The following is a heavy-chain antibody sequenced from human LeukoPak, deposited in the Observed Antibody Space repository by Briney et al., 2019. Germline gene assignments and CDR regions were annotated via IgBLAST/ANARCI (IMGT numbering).Heavy chain of an antibody. Sequence: GGSLRLSCAASGFTVSSNYMSWVRQAPGEGLEWVSVIYSGGSTYCADSVKGRFTISRDNSKNTLYLQMNSLRAEDTAVYYCARFLGYGGDYFDYWGQGTLVTVSS. D-gene: IGHD4-23*01. J-gene: IGHJ4*02. V-gene: IGHV3-53*01. CDR2: IYSGGST. CDR3: ARFLGYGGDYFDY. CDR1: GFTVSSNY.